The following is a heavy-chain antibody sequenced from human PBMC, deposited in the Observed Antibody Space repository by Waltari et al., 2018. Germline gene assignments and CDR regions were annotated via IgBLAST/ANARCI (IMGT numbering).Heavy chain of an antibody. CDR3: ARGWAAGNWFDP. D-gene: IGHD6-13*01. CDR1: GGSISSSSYY. CDR2: IYYSGST. Sequence: QLQLQESGPGLVKPSETLSLTCTVSGGSISSSSYYWGWIRQPPGKGLEWIGSIYYSGSTYYNPSLKSRVTISVDTSKNQFSLKLSSVTAADTAGYYCARGWAAGNWFDPWGQGTLVTVSS. V-gene: IGHV4-39*01. J-gene: IGHJ5*02.